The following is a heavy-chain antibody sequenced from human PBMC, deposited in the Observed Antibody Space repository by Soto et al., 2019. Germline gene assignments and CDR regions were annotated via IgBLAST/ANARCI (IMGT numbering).Heavy chain of an antibody. J-gene: IGHJ5*02. Sequence: SETLSLTCAVSGGSISSGGYSWSWIRQPPGKGLEWIGYIYHSGSTYYNPSLKSRVTISVDRSKSQFSLKLSSVTAADTAVYYCARGGGSNWFDPWGQGTLVTVSS. CDR2: IYHSGST. CDR3: ARGGGSNWFDP. V-gene: IGHV4-30-2*01. D-gene: IGHD3-16*01. CDR1: GGSISSGGYS.